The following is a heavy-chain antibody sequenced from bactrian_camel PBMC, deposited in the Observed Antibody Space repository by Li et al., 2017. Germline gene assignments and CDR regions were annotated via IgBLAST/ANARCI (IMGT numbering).Heavy chain of an antibody. CDR2: ITGAGGAT. CDR1: GFTFSKYD. CDR3: TTAAFGY. V-gene: IGHV3S40*01. D-gene: IGHD1*01. Sequence: DVQLVESGGGLVQPGGSLRLSCKGSGFTFSKYDPNWARHVPGKGLEWVAVITGAGGATYYRDSVKGRFTISRDNAKNTLYLQMISLEPEDTAVYYCTTAAFGYWGQGAQVTVS. J-gene: IGHJ4*01.